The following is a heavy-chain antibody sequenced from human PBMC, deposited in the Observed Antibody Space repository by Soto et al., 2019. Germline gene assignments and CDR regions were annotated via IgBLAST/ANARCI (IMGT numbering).Heavy chain of an antibody. V-gene: IGHV3-33*01. CDR3: ARSYYYDSSGYYTTAFDI. CDR1: GFTFSSYG. CDR2: IWYDGSNK. D-gene: IGHD3-22*01. J-gene: IGHJ3*02. Sequence: QVQLVESGGGVGQPGRSLRLSCAASGFTFSSYGMHWVRQAPGKGLEWVAVIWYDGSNKYYADSVKGRFAISRDNSKNTLYLQMNSLRAEDTAVYYCARSYYYDSSGYYTTAFDIWGQGTMVTVSS.